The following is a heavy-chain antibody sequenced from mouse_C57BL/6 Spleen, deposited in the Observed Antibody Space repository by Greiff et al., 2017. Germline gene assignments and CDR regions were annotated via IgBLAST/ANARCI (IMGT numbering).Heavy chain of an antibody. CDR2: ISSGGDYI. CDR3: TREDLAHWYFDV. J-gene: IGHJ1*03. CDR1: GFTFSSYA. V-gene: IGHV5-9-1*02. D-gene: IGHD5-1*01. Sequence: EVQLVESGEGLVKPGGSLKLSCAASGFTFSSYAMSWVRQTPEKRLEWVAYISSGGDYIYYADTVKGRFTISRDNARNTLYLQMSSLKSEDTAMYDCTREDLAHWYFDVWGTGTTVTVSS.